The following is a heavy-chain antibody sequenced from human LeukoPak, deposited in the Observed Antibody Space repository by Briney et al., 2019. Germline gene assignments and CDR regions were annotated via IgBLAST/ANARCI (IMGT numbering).Heavy chain of an antibody. CDR3: ARASGGFDY. Sequence: PGGSLRLSCAAPGFIFSTYGMHWVRQAPGKGLEWVAVIWYDGNKKYYTDSVKGRFTISKDNPKNTVYLQMNSLRAEDTAVYYCARASGGFDYWGQRTLVTVSS. J-gene: IGHJ4*02. D-gene: IGHD4-23*01. CDR1: GFIFSTYG. V-gene: IGHV3-33*01. CDR2: IWYDGNKK.